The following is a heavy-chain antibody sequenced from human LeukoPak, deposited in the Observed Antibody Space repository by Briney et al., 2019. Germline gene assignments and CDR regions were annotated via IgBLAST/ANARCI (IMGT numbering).Heavy chain of an antibody. CDR1: GCTFTSYG. CDR2: ISAYNGNT. D-gene: IGHD3-22*01. CDR3: ARDKSISAYYYDSRAIGY. J-gene: IGHJ4*02. Sequence: GASVKVSCKASGCTFTSYGISWVRQAPGQGLEWMGWISAYNGNTNYAQKLEGRVTMTTDTSTSTAYMELRSLRSDDTAVYYCARDKSISAYYYDSRAIGYWGQGTLVTVSS. V-gene: IGHV1-18*01.